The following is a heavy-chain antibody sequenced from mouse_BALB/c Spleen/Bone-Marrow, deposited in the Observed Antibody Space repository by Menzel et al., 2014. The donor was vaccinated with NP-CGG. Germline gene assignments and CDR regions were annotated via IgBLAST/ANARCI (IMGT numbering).Heavy chain of an antibody. J-gene: IGHJ3*01. Sequence: QVQLQQSGAELVKPGASVKLSCKASGYTFTSYWMHWVKQRPGQGLEWIGEINPSNGRTNYNEKFKSKATVTVDKSSSTAYMQLSSLTSEDSAVYYVSGDYGYDAGFAWFVYWGQGTLVTVSA. CDR2: INPSNGRT. CDR3: SGDYGYDAGFAWFVY. V-gene: IGHV1S81*02. CDR1: GYTFTSYW. D-gene: IGHD2-14*01.